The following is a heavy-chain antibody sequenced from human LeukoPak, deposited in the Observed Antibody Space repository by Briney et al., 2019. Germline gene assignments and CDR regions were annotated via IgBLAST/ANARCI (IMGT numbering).Heavy chain of an antibody. CDR2: IIPILDRA. J-gene: IGHJ4*02. CDR1: GDTDSNYA. D-gene: IGHD3-10*01. CDR3: ASHVGAAPLLEH. V-gene: IGHV1-69*04. Sequence: ASVKVSCKTSGDTDSNYAVSWVRQAPGQGMEWVGRIIPILDRANYPQKFQDRVTITADKSTSTAYMELSSLTSDDTAVYFCASHVGAAPLLEHWGQGTLVTVSS.